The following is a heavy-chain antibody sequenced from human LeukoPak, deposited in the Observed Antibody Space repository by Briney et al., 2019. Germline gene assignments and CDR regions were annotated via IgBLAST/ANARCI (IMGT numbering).Heavy chain of an antibody. D-gene: IGHD6-13*01. CDR2: IYNSGST. V-gene: IGHV4-59*01. CDR1: GDSFSYFY. CDR3: ARGVVAAAGRTFDF. J-gene: IGHJ4*02. Sequence: TSETLSLTCTVSGDSFSYFYWSWIRQPPGKGLEWIGYIYNSGSTNYNPSLKSRVTISLDTSKNQFSLKLSSVTAADTAVYYCARGVVAAAGRTFDFWGQGTLVTVSS.